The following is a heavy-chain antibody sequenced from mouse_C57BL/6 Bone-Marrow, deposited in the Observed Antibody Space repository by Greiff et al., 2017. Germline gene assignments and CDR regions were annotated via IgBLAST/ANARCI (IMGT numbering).Heavy chain of an antibody. V-gene: IGHV1-81*01. CDR2: IYPRSGNT. Sequence: VTLQQSGAELARPGASVKLSCKASGYTFTSYGISWVKQRTGQGLEWIGEIYPRSGNTYYNEKFKGKATLTADKSSSTAYMELRSLTSEDSAVYFCASRGYWGQGTTRTVSS. J-gene: IGHJ2*01. D-gene: IGHD3-1*01. CDR3: ASRGY. CDR1: GYTFTSYG.